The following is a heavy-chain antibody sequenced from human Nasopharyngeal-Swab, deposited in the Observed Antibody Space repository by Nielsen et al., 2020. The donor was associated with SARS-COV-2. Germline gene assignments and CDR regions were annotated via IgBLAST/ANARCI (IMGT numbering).Heavy chain of an antibody. V-gene: IGHV4-34*01. CDR3: ARAPLIGEGWFDP. Sequence: SETLSLTCAVYGGSFSGYYWSWIRQPPGKGLEWIGEINHSGSTNYNPSLKSRVTKSVDTSKNQFSLKLSSVTAADTAVYYCARAPLIGEGWFDPWGQGTLVTVSS. CDR2: INHSGST. CDR1: GGSFSGYY. D-gene: IGHD3-16*01. J-gene: IGHJ5*02.